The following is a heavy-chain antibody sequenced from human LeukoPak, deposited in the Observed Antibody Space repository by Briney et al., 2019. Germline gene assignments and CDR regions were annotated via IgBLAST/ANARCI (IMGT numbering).Heavy chain of an antibody. CDR3: ARDRSQYYDSSGYYHDY. CDR2: ISSSGSTI. J-gene: IGHJ4*02. CDR1: GFTFSSYE. Sequence: GGSLRLSCAASGFTFSSYEMNWVRQAPGKGLEWVSYISSSGSTIYYADSVKGRFTISRENAKNSLYLQMNSLRAEDTAVYYCARDRSQYYDSSGYYHDYWGQGTLVTVSS. V-gene: IGHV3-48*03. D-gene: IGHD3-22*01.